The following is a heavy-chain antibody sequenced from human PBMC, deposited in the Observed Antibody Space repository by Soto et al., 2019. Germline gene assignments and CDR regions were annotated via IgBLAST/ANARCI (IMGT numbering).Heavy chain of an antibody. CDR3: GRDDYGIFPY. V-gene: IGHV1-2*02. D-gene: IGHD3-10*01. J-gene: IGHJ4*02. CDR1: GYSISAYY. CDR2: IDPKNGGT. Sequence: QVQLVQSGTEVKKPGASVKVSCQASGYSISAYYIHWVRQAPGQGPEWMGWIDPKNGGTVSARKFQGRLTMTRDTSISTVYMDLSGLTSDDTALYYCGRDDYGIFPYWGQGSLVTVSS.